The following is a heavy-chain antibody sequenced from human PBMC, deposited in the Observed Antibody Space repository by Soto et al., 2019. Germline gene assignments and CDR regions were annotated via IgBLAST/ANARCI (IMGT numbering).Heavy chain of an antibody. D-gene: IGHD5-18*01. Sequence: PGGSLRLSCAASGFTFSSYGMHWVRQAPGKGLEWVAVISYDGSNKHYADSVKGRFAVSRDNSKNTVYLQMNSLRAEDTAVYYCAKEWIRWNYYFDYWGKGNLVTVS. CDR2: ISYDGSNK. CDR3: AKEWIRWNYYFDY. CDR1: GFTFSSYG. V-gene: IGHV3-30*18. J-gene: IGHJ4*02.